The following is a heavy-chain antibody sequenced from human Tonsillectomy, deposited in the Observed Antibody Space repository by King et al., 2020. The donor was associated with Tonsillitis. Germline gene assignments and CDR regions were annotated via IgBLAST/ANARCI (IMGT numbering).Heavy chain of an antibody. V-gene: IGHV3-49*03. CDR2: IRIKAYGGTP. J-gene: IGHJ4*02. CDR3: TRGIFIDYGDYFDY. D-gene: IGHD4-17*01. Sequence: VQLVESGGGLVQPGRSLRLSCTASGFTFGDYAMNWFRQAPGKGLVWVGFIRIKAYGGTPEYASSVRGRFTISRDDSKSVAYLQMNSLKTEDTAVYYCTRGIFIDYGDYFDYWGQGTLVTVSS. CDR1: GFTFGDYA.